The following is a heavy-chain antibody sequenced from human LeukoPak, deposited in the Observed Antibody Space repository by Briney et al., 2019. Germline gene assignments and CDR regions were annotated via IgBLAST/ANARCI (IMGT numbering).Heavy chain of an antibody. Sequence: SETLSLTCTVSGGSISSYYWSWIRQPPGKGLEWIGYIYYSGSTNYNPSLKSRVTISVDTSKNQFSLKLSSVTAADTAVYYCARTDSPLVKYYFDYWGQGTLVTVSS. CDR1: GGSISSYY. CDR2: IYYSGST. J-gene: IGHJ4*02. V-gene: IGHV4-59*01. D-gene: IGHD2-21*01. CDR3: ARTDSPLVKYYFDY.